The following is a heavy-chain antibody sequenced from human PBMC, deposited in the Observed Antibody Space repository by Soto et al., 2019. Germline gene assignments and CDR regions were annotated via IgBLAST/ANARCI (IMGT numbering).Heavy chain of an antibody. Sequence: GWSLGLSCAASGFTFNNYFIHWVRQAPGRGLVWVSRIKGDGSVINYADSLKGRFTISIDNAKNMVHLQMDSLRAEDTAVYYCARDPPRNWFDPWGQGTLVTVSS. CDR2: IKGDGSVI. J-gene: IGHJ5*02. V-gene: IGHV3-74*01. CDR3: ARDPPRNWFDP. CDR1: GFTFNNYF.